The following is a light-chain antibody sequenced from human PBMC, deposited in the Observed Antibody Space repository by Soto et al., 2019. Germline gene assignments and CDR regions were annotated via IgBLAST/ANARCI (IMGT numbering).Light chain of an antibody. Sequence: QSVLTQPASVSGSPGQSITISCTGTNSDVGGYNYVSWYQQQSGKAPKRMIHEVSNRPSGVSNRFSGSKSGNTASLTISGLQAEDEADYYCRSYTSSRAYVFGSGTAVTVL. CDR3: RSYTSSRAYV. V-gene: IGLV2-14*01. CDR2: EVS. CDR1: NSDVGGYNY. J-gene: IGLJ1*01.